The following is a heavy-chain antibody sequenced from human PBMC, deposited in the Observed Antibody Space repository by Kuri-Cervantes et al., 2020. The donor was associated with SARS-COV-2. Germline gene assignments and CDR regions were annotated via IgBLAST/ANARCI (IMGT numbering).Heavy chain of an antibody. CDR2: INHSGST. Sequence: SETLSLTCAVYGGSFSGYYWSWIRQPPGKGLEWIGEINHSGSTNYNPSLKSRVTISVDTSKNQFSLKLSSVTAADTAVYYCARDELDRRGYSSSWYAGAYNWFDPWGQGTLVTVSS. CDR1: GGSFSGYY. CDR3: ARDELDRRGYSSSWYAGAYNWFDP. D-gene: IGHD6-13*01. V-gene: IGHV4-34*01. J-gene: IGHJ5*02.